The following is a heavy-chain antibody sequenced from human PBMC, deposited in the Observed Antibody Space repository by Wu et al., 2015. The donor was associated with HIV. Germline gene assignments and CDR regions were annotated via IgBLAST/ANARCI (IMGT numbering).Heavy chain of an antibody. D-gene: IGHD1-26*01. Sequence: QVQLVQSGAEVKNPGSSVRVSCQASGGTFNNYTVSWVRQAPGQGFEWMGWLIPMFDSANYAQRFKGRVTITADESTRTVYMELSSLRSEDTAVYYCARESSGSSLSAFDIWGQGTLVTVSS. CDR2: LIPMFDSA. J-gene: IGHJ3*02. CDR3: ARESSGSSLSAFDI. V-gene: IGHV1-69*13. CDR1: GGTFNNYT.